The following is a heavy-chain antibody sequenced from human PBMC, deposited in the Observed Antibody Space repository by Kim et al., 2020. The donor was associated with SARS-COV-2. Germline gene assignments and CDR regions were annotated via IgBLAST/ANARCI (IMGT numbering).Heavy chain of an antibody. V-gene: IGHV4-30-4*01. D-gene: IGHD4-17*01. J-gene: IGHJ4*01. Sequence: SETLSLTCTVSGGSISSGDYYLTWIRQPPGKGLEWIGHIRNSGSTYYKPSLKSRVTISSDTSKNHFSLELRSVTAADTAVYFCARLDYGDFKTTNTIDY. CDR1: GGSISSGDYY. CDR3: ARLDYGDFKTTNTIDY. CDR2: IRNSGST.